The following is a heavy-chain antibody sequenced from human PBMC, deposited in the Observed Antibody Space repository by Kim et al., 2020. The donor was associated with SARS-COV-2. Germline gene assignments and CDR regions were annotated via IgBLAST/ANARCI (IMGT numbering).Heavy chain of an antibody. Sequence: GGSLRLSCAASGFTFSSYAMSWVRQAPGKGLEWVSAISGSGGSTYYADSVKGRFTISRDNSKNTLYLQMNSLRAEDTAVYYCAIIDMVRGVSFDYWGQGTLVTVSS. V-gene: IGHV3-23*01. CDR3: AIIDMVRGVSFDY. CDR1: GFTFSSYA. J-gene: IGHJ4*02. D-gene: IGHD3-10*01. CDR2: ISGSGGST.